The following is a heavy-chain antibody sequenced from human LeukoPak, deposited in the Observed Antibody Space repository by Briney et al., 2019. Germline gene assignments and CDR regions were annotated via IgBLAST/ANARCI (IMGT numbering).Heavy chain of an antibody. Sequence: LRLSCAASGFTFSSYAMSWIRQPPGKGLEWIGYIYYSGSTYYNPSLKSRVTISVDTSKNQFSLKLSSVTAADTAVYYCAGGDEAYWFDPWGQGTLVTVSS. CDR3: AGGDEAYWFDP. D-gene: IGHD2-21*01. V-gene: IGHV4-30-4*08. CDR1: GFTFSSYA. CDR2: IYYSGST. J-gene: IGHJ5*02.